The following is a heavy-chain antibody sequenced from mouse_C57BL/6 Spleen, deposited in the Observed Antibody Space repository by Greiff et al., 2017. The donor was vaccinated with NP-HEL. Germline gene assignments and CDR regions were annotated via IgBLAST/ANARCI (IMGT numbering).Heavy chain of an antibody. V-gene: IGHV1-69*01. CDR3: ARKRGDKGGYWYFDV. J-gene: IGHJ1*03. CDR2: IDPSDSYT. Sequence: VQLQQSGAELVMPGASVKLSCKASGYTFTSYWMHWVKQRPGQGLEWIGEIDPSDSYTNYNQKFKGKSTLTVDKSSSTAYMQLSSLTSEDAAVYYCARKRGDKGGYWYFDVWGTGTTVTVSS. CDR1: GYTFTSYW.